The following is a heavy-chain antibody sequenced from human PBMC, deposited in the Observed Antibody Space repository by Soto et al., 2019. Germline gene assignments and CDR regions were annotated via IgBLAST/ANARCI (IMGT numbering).Heavy chain of an antibody. CDR3: ARRIPTAGLSDF. CDR1: GASINSGAYY. CDR2: IYYSGTT. V-gene: IGHV4-31*03. J-gene: IGHJ4*02. Sequence: QVQLQESGPGLVKPSQTLSLTCTVSGASINSGAYYWSWIRQHPGKGLEWVGYIYYSGTTYYNPSPQSRPNIPRDTAKNQFSLNLTSVTAADTAVYYCARRIPTAGLSDFWGQGALVTVSS. D-gene: IGHD6-13*01.